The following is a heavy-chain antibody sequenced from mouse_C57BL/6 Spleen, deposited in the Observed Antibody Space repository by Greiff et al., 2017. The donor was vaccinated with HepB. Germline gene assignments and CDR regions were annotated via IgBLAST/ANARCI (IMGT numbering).Heavy chain of an antibody. Sequence: QVQLQQSGPELVKPGASVKISCKASGYAFSSSWMNWVKQRPGKGLEWIGRIYPGDGDTNYNGKFKGKATLTADKSSSTAYMQLSSLTSEDSAVYFCARWNLLPFWFAYWGQGTLVTVSA. CDR3: ARWNLLPFWFAY. D-gene: IGHD2-10*01. V-gene: IGHV1-82*01. J-gene: IGHJ3*01. CDR1: GYAFSSSW. CDR2: IYPGDGDT.